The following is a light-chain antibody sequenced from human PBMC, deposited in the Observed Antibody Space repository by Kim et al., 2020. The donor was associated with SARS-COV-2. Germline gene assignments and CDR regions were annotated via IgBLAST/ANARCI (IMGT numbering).Light chain of an antibody. V-gene: IGKV3-15*01. CDR3: QQYDVWPRP. CDR1: QSVSRN. J-gene: IGKJ1*01. CDR2: GAA. Sequence: GSPGERATHSCRASQSVSRNLAWYQKKSGQAPRLLIYGAATRATGIPARFSGSGSGTEFTLTISSLQSEDVAVYYCQQYDVWPRPFGLGTKVDIK.